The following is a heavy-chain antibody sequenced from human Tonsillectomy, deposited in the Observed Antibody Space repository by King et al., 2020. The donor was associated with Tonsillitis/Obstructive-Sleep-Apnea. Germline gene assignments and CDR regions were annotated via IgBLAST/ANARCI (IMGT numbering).Heavy chain of an antibody. D-gene: IGHD1-26*01. J-gene: IGHJ6*02. Sequence: VTLKESGPALVKPTQTLTLTCTFSGFSLSTTGMCVNWIRQPPGRALEWLALIHWDDDKYYSTSLKTRLTISKDTSENQVVLTMTNMDPVDTATYYCALSFYRGEGYYYGLYVWGQGTTVTVSS. CDR3: ALSFYRGEGYYYGLYV. CDR2: IHWDDDK. CDR1: GFSLSTTGMC. V-gene: IGHV2-70*01.